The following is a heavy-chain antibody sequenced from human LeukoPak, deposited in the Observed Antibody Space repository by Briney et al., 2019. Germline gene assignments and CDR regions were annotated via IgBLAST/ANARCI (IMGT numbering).Heavy chain of an antibody. CDR2: ITSSGSFI. CDR3: ARSFTAVGYYFDY. D-gene: IGHD4-23*01. J-gene: IGHJ4*02. Sequence: GGSLRLSCAASGFTFTSYTMNWVRQAPGKGLEWVSSITSSGSFIYYADSLKGRFTISRDNAKYSLYLQMDSLRAEDTAVYYCARSFTAVGYYFDYWGQGILVTVSS. CDR1: GFTFTSYT. V-gene: IGHV3-21*01.